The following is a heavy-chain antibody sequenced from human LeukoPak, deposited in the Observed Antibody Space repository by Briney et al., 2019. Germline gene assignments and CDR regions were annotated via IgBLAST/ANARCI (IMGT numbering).Heavy chain of an antibody. CDR3: AKAEGYDILTGLDY. CDR1: GFTFSSYA. CDR2: IGASGGST. Sequence: GGSLRLSCATSGFTFSSYAMSWVRQAPGKGLEWVAGIGASGGSTYYADSVKGRFTISRDNSKNTLYLQMNSLRTEDTAVYYCAKAEGYDILTGLDYWGQGTLVTVSS. J-gene: IGHJ4*02. V-gene: IGHV3-23*01. D-gene: IGHD3-9*01.